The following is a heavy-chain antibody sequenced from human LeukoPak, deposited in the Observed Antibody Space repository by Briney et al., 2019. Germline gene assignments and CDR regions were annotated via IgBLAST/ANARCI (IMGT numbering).Heavy chain of an antibody. V-gene: IGHV3-74*01. CDR2: INNDGSSI. J-gene: IGHJ4*02. D-gene: IGHD6-19*01. CDR1: GFTFSSYW. CDR3: ARVDTDTSGYYFDY. Sequence: GGSLRLSCAAPGFTFSSYWMRWVRQAPGKGLVWVSRINNDGSSISYADSVKGRFTISRDNAKNTLYLQMNSLSAEDTALYYCARVDTDTSGYYFDYWGQGTLVTVSS.